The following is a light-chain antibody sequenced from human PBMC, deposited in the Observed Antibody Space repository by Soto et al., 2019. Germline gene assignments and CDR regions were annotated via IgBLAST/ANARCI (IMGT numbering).Light chain of an antibody. J-gene: IGLJ2*01. CDR3: SSYKSSSTLGV. V-gene: IGLV2-14*03. Sequence: QSALTQPASVFGSPGQSITISCTGTSSDVGGYNYVSWYQHHPGKAPKLMIYDVSNRPSGVSNRFSGSKSGNTASLTISGLQAEDEADYYCSSYKSSSTLGVFGGGTQLTVL. CDR2: DVS. CDR1: SSDVGGYNY.